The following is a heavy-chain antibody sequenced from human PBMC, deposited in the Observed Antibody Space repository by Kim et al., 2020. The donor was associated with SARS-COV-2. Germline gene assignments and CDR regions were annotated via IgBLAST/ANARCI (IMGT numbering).Heavy chain of an antibody. CDR3: TTPARGRITPDY. CDR2: IKSKTDGGTT. CDR1: GFTFINAW. J-gene: IGHJ4*02. Sequence: GGSLRLSCAASGFTFINAWMSWVRQAPGKGLEWVGRIKSKTDGGTTDYAAPVKGRFTISRDDSKNTLYLQMNSLKTEDTAVYYCTTPARGRITPDYWGQGTLVTVSS. D-gene: IGHD3-16*01. V-gene: IGHV3-15*01.